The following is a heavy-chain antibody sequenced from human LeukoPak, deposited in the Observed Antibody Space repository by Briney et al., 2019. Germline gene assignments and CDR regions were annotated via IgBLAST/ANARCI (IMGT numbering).Heavy chain of an antibody. CDR3: ARFAAGGSYYYYMDV. CDR1: GFTFSSYS. CDR2: ISSSSSTI. D-gene: IGHD6-25*01. Sequence: GGSQRLSCAASGFTFSSYSMNWVRQAPGKGLEWVSYISSSSSTIYYADSVKGRFTISRDNAKNSLYLQMNSLRADDTAVYYCARFAAGGSYYYYMDVWGKGTTVSVSS. V-gene: IGHV3-48*04. J-gene: IGHJ6*03.